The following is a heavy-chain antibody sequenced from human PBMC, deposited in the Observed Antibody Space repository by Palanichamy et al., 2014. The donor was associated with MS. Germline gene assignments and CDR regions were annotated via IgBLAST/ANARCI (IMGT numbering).Heavy chain of an antibody. CDR2: IYSSGST. D-gene: IGHD5-12*01. CDR3: ARNSGYDRYNWFDP. J-gene: IGHJ5*02. V-gene: IGHV4-39*01. Sequence: QLQLQESGPGLVKPSETLSLTCTVSGGSISSSTYYWGWIRQPPGKGLEWIGSIYSSGSTYHNPSLKSRVTISVDTSKNQFSLRLSSVTAADTAVYYCARNSGYDRYNWFDPWGQGTLVTVSS. CDR1: GGSISSSTYY.